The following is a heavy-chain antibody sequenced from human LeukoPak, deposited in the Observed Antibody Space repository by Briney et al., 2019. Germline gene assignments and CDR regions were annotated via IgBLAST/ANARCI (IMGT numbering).Heavy chain of an antibody. D-gene: IGHD6-6*01. CDR1: GASITSYY. J-gene: IGHJ6*03. CDR2: IYYSGST. CDR3: ASFVRTYYMDV. Sequence: PSETLSLTRTVSGASITSYYWSWIRQPPGKGLEWIGYIYYSGSTNYNPSLKSRVTISVDTSKNQFSLKLSSVTAADTAVYYCASFVRTYYMDVWGKGTTVTVSS. V-gene: IGHV4-59*01.